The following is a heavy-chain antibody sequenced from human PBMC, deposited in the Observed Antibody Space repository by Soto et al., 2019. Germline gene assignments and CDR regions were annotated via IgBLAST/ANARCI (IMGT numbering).Heavy chain of an antibody. V-gene: IGHV3-30*18. CDR3: AKDRRVVAVAAPFDY. J-gene: IGHJ4*02. CDR1: GFTFSSYG. CDR2: ISYDGSNK. D-gene: IGHD6-19*01. Sequence: QVQLVESGGGVVQPGRSLRLSCAASGFTFSSYGMHWVRQAPGKGLEWVAVISYDGSNKYYADSVKGRFTISRANSKNTLYLQMNSLRAEDTAVYYCAKDRRVVAVAAPFDYWGQGTLVTVSS.